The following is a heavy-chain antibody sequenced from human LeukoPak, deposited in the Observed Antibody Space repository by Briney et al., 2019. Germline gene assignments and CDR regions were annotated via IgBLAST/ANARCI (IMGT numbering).Heavy chain of an antibody. V-gene: IGHV4-39*07. J-gene: IGHJ3*02. CDR2: ISYSGST. CDR3: ARGDWELLQDAFDI. D-gene: IGHD1-26*01. CDR1: GDSISGSDYY. Sequence: PSDTLSLTCIVSGDSISGSDYYWGWIRQPPGKGLEWIGSISYSGSTYYNPSLKSRVTISVDTSKNQFSLKLSSVTAADTAVYYCARGDWELLQDAFDIWGQGTMVTVSS.